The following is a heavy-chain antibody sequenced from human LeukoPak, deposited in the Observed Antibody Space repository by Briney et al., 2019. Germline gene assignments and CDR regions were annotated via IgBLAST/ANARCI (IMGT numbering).Heavy chain of an antibody. CDR1: GFTFSSYW. J-gene: IGHJ6*02. D-gene: IGHD5-18*01. CDR2: INSDGSST. Sequence: SGGSLRLSCAASGFTFSSYWMHWVRQAPGKGLVWVSRINSDGSSTSYADSVKGRFTISRDNAKNTLYLQMNSLRAEDTAVYYCASYVYSYGPDRDYYYYGMDVWGQGTTVTVSS. V-gene: IGHV3-74*01. CDR3: ASYVYSYGPDRDYYYYGMDV.